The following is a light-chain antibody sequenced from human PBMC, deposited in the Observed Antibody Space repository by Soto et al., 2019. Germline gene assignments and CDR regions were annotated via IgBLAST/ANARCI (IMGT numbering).Light chain of an antibody. Sequence: QSVLTQPPSASGSPGQSVTISCTGTSSDVGGYNYVSWYQQYPGKVPKLMVYEVNNWPSGVPDRFSGSKSGNMASLTVSGLQAEDEADYYCTSYAGGNNVFGTGTKLTVL. CDR3: TSYAGGNNV. V-gene: IGLV2-8*01. CDR2: EVN. J-gene: IGLJ1*01. CDR1: SSDVGGYNY.